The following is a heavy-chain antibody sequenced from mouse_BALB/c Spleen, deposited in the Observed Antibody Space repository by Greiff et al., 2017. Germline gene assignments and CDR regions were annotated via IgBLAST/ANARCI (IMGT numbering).Heavy chain of an antibody. D-gene: IGHD1-1*01. V-gene: IGHV1-7*01. Sequence: VQLVESGAELAKPGASVKMSCKASGYTFTSYWMHWVKQRPGQGLEWIGYINPSTGYTEYNQKFKDKATLTADKSSSTAYMQLSSLTSEDSAVYYCARRDYYGSSYPFAYWGQGTLVTVSA. J-gene: IGHJ3*01. CDR2: INPSTGYT. CDR1: GYTFTSYW. CDR3: ARRDYYGSSYPFAY.